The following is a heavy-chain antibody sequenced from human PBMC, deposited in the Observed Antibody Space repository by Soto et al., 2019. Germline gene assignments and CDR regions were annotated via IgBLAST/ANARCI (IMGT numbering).Heavy chain of an antibody. CDR2: ISSSSSYI. V-gene: IGHV3-21*01. J-gene: IGHJ5*02. Sequence: GGSLRLSCAASGFTFSSYSMNWVRQAPGKGLEWVSSISSSSSYIYYADSVKGRFTISRDNAKNSLYLQMNSLRAEDTAVYYCARGPHDYSNSGWFDPWGQGTLVTVSS. CDR3: ARGPHDYSNSGWFDP. CDR1: GFTFSSYS. D-gene: IGHD4-4*01.